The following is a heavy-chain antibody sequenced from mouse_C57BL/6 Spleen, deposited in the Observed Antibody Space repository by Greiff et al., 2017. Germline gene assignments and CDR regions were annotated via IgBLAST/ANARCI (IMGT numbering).Heavy chain of an antibody. CDR2: INPSNGGT. J-gene: IGHJ1*03. D-gene: IGHD1-1*01. CDR1: GSTFTSYW. CDR3: ARSPYYYGSRYWYFDV. Sequence: QVQLKQPGTELVKPGASVKLSCKASGSTFTSYWMHWVKQRPGQGLEWIGNINPSNGGTNYNEKFKSKATLTVDKSSSTAYMQLSSLTSEDSAVYYCARSPYYYGSRYWYFDVWGTGTTVTVSS. V-gene: IGHV1-53*01.